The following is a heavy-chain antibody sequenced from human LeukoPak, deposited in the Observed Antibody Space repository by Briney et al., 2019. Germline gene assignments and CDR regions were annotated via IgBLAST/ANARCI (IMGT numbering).Heavy chain of an antibody. CDR3: ARGPPNWGMVGY. V-gene: IGHV1-8*01. J-gene: IGHJ4*02. D-gene: IGHD7-27*01. Sequence: ASVKVSCKTSGYTFTSYDINWVRQATGQGLEWLGWMSPNNGDTGYAQKFQGRVTITRDTSTNTAYMELSSLTFEDTAVYYCARGPPNWGMVGYWGQGTLVTVSS. CDR2: MSPNNGDT. CDR1: GYTFTSYD.